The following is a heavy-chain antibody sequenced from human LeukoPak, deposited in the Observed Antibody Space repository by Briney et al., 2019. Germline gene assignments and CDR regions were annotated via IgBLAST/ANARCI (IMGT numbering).Heavy chain of an antibody. Sequence: GGSLRLSCAASGFTFSSYAMSWVRQAPGKGLEWVSYISSSSSTIYYADSVKGRFTISRDNAKNSLYLQMNSLRAEDTAVYYCARRGYSYGHNWFDPWGQGTLVTVSS. CDR2: ISSSSSTI. V-gene: IGHV3-48*04. CDR1: GFTFSSYA. J-gene: IGHJ5*02. CDR3: ARRGYSYGHNWFDP. D-gene: IGHD5-18*01.